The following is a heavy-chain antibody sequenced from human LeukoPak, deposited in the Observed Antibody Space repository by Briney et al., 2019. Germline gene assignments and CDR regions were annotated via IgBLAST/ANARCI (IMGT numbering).Heavy chain of an antibody. D-gene: IGHD5-24*01. CDR2: LNPNSGDT. J-gene: IGHJ4*02. CDR3: ARGRNIEMTTMSGGSDY. Sequence: ASVRVSCKASGYTFTDYYMHWVRQAPGQGLEWMGWLNPNSGDTNYAQKFQGRVSMTRDSSISTAYMDLSDLRSDDTAVYSCARGRNIEMTTMSGGSDYWGQGTLVTVSS. CDR1: GYTFTDYY. V-gene: IGHV1-2*02.